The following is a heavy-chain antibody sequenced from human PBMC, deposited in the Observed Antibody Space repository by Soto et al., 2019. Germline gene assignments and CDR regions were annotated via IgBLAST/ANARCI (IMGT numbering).Heavy chain of an antibody. D-gene: IGHD1-26*01. Sequence: EVQLVESGGGLVQPGRSLRLSCAASGFIFDDFGMHWVRQAPGKGLEWVSGVTWNSGNIDYADSVKGRFTITRDNAKNSLHLQMHGLRGEDTALYYCAKDRYGSLEGGMDVWGQGTTVTVSS. CDR1: GFIFDDFG. CDR2: VTWNSGNI. CDR3: AKDRYGSLEGGMDV. V-gene: IGHV3-9*01. J-gene: IGHJ6*02.